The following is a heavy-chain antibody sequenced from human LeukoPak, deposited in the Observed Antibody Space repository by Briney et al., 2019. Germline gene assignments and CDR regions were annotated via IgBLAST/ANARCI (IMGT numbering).Heavy chain of an antibody. CDR2: INHSGST. Sequence: SETLSLTCAVYGGSFSGYYWSWIRQPPGKGLEWIGEINHSGSTNYNPSLKSRVTISVDTSKNQFSLKLSSVTAADTAVYYCARSANEACPVWYFDLWGRGTLVTVSS. CDR1: GGSFSGYY. D-gene: IGHD4/OR15-4a*01. J-gene: IGHJ2*01. CDR3: ARSANEACPVWYFDL. V-gene: IGHV4-34*01.